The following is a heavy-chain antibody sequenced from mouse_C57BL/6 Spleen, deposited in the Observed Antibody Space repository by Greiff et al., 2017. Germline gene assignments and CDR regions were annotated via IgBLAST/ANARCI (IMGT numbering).Heavy chain of an antibody. D-gene: IGHD1-1*01. Sequence: VQLQQSGPELVKPGASVKISCKASGYTFTDYYMNWVKQSHGKSLEWIGDINPNNGGTSYNQKFKGKATLTVDKSSSTAYMELRSLTSEDSAVYYCARSMRYGSSYDFDYWGQGTTLTVSS. CDR2: INPNNGGT. V-gene: IGHV1-26*01. J-gene: IGHJ2*01. CDR1: GYTFTDYY. CDR3: ARSMRYGSSYDFDY.